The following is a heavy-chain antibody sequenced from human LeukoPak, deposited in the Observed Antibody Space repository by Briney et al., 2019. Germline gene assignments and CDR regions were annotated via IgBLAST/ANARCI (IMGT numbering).Heavy chain of an antibody. D-gene: IGHD6-13*01. Sequence: ASVKVSCKASGYTFTSYFIHRVRQAPGQGLEWMGIINPSSGSTSYAQKFQDRLTMTRDTSTSTVYMDLSSLGAEDTAIYYCARAQGIAATGARAFDYWGQGTLVTVSS. J-gene: IGHJ4*02. CDR1: GYTFTSYF. CDR3: ARAQGIAATGARAFDY. V-gene: IGHV1-46*01. CDR2: INPSSGST.